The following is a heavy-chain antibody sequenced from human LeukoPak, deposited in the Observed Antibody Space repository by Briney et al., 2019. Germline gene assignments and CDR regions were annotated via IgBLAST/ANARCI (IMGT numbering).Heavy chain of an antibody. CDR2: ISGSPGST. J-gene: IGHJ4*02. V-gene: IGHV3-23*01. CDR1: GFTFSSYA. Sequence: GGSLRLSCAASGFTFSSYAMSWVRQAPGKGLEWVSAISGSPGSTYYADSEKGRFTISRDNSKNTLYLQMNSLRAEDTAVYCARTGGSQGGNYWGQGTLVTVSS. CDR3: ARTGGSQGGNY. D-gene: IGHD1-26*01.